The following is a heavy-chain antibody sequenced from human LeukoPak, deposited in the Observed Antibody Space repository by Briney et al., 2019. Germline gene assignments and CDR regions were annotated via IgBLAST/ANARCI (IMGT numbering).Heavy chain of an antibody. CDR3: VRGIGYCSSTSCYVPEY. V-gene: IGHV4-31*03. D-gene: IGHD2-2*03. Sequence: TLSLTCTVSGDSINSDGYYWSWIRQHPGKGLEWIGYIHSSGRTYYNPSLESRVTISADPSKNQFSLKLSSVTAADTAVYFCVRGIGYCSSTSCYVPEYWGQGTLVTVSS. CDR1: GDSINSDGYY. CDR2: IHSSGRT. J-gene: IGHJ4*02.